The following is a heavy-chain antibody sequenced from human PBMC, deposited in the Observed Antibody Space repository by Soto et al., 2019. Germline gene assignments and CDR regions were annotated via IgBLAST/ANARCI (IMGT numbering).Heavy chain of an antibody. D-gene: IGHD2-2*02. CDR1: GFTVISNY. CDR3: ARDASIPSHDYYYGLDV. J-gene: IGHJ6*02. Sequence: EVQLVESGGGLIQPGGSLRLSCAASGFTVISNYMNWVRQAPGKGLEWASVIYSGDTTYYADSVKGRFTISRDNSENTLYLQMNSLRVEDTAVYYCARDASIPSHDYYYGLDVWGQGTSVTVSS. CDR2: IYSGDTT. V-gene: IGHV3-53*01.